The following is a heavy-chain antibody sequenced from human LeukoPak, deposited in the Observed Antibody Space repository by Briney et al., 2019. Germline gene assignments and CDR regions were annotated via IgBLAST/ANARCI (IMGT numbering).Heavy chain of an antibody. CDR1: GGTFSSYA. J-gene: IGHJ4*02. CDR2: IIPIFGTA. Sequence: SVKVSCKASGGTFSSYAISWVRQAPGQGLEWMGGIIPIFGTANYAQKFQGRVTITADESTSTAYTGLSSLRSEDTAVYYCVVDSSGHKAVVWGQGTLVTVSS. D-gene: IGHD3-22*01. V-gene: IGHV1-69*13. CDR3: VVDSSGHKAVV.